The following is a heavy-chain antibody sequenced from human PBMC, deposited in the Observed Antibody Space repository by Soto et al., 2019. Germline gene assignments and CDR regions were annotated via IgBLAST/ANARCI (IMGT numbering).Heavy chain of an antibody. Sequence: SVTLSLTCALYGGSFSGYYWSWIRQPPGKGLEWIGEINHSGSTNYNPSLKSRVTISVDTSKNQFSLKLSSVTAADTAVYYCARSTSIADSWGFDKWGKGTLVTVFS. CDR3: ARSTSIADSWGFDK. J-gene: IGHJ4*02. D-gene: IGHD6-6*01. V-gene: IGHV4-34*01. CDR1: GGSFSGYY. CDR2: INHSGST.